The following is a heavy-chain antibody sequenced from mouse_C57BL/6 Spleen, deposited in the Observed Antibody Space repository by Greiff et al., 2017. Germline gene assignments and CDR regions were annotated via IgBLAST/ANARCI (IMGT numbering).Heavy chain of an antibody. CDR3: ARWGSGYGRDYFDY. CDR1: GFNIQNTY. CDR2: IDPANGNT. D-gene: IGHD3-2*02. V-gene: IGHV14-3*01. J-gene: IGHJ2*01. Sequence: VQLKQSVAELVRPGASLKLSCTASGFNIQNTYMHWVKQRPEQGLEWIGRIDPANGNTKSAPTFHGKAMITEDTSSNTAYLQLSSLTSEDTAIYYCARWGSGYGRDYFDYWGQGTTLTVSS.